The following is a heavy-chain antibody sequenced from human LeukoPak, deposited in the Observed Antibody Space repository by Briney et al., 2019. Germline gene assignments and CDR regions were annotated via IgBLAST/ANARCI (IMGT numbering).Heavy chain of an antibody. J-gene: IGHJ1*01. CDR3: ARGDGYNDAEYLQH. Sequence: GGSLRLSCAASGVTFRSYGIHWVRQARRKGMDWGAVIWYDGNTKYYGDTVKGRFTISRDNYKKALYLQMNSLRVEDTAVYYCARGDGYNDAEYLQHWGQGTLVTVS. V-gene: IGHV3-33*01. CDR2: IWYDGNTK. CDR1: GVTFRSYG. D-gene: IGHD5-24*01.